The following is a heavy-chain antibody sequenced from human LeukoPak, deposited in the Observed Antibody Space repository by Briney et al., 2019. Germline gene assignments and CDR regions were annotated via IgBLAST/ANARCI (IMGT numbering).Heavy chain of an antibody. CDR1: GYTLTELS. D-gene: IGHD4-23*01. Sequence: ASVKVSCKVSGYTLTELSMHWVRQAPGKGLEWMGGFDPEDGETIYAQKFQGRVTMTTDTSTSTAYMELRSLRSDDTAVYYCARGLDGGNSNFDYWGQGTLVTVSS. CDR2: FDPEDGET. CDR3: ARGLDGGNSNFDY. J-gene: IGHJ4*02. V-gene: IGHV1-24*01.